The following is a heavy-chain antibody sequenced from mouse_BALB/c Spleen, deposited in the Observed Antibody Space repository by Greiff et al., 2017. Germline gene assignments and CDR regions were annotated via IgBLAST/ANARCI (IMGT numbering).Heavy chain of an antibody. V-gene: IGHV5-15*02. CDR1: GFTFSDYG. CDR3: ARGYDYDAFAY. CDR2: ISHLAYSI. D-gene: IGHD2-4*01. J-gene: IGHJ3*01. Sequence: EVKLMESGGGLVQPGGSRKLSCAASGFTFSDYGMAWVRQAPGKGPEWVAFISHLAYSIYYADTVTGRFTISRENAKNTLYLEMSSLRSEDTAMYYCARGYDYDAFAYWGQGTLVTVSA.